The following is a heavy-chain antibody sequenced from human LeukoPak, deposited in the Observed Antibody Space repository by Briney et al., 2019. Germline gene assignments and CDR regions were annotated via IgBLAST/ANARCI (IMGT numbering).Heavy chain of an antibody. Sequence: GSLRLSCAASGFTFSSYGMHWVRQAPGKGLEWVAFIRYDGSNKYYADSVKGRFTISRDNSKNTLYLQMNSLRAEDTAMYYCAKEGRRYPNFDYWGQGTLVTVSS. CDR3: AKEGRRYPNFDY. CDR2: IRYDGSNK. V-gene: IGHV3-30*02. D-gene: IGHD1-26*01. CDR1: GFTFSSYG. J-gene: IGHJ4*02.